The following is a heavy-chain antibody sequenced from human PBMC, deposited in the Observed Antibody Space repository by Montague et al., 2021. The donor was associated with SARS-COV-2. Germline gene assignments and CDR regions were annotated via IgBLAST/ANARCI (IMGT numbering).Heavy chain of an antibody. Sequence: SETLSLTCTVSGGSISSSSYYWAWIRQPPGKGLEWIGSIHYSGSTYYNPSLNSRVSISVDTSKNQFSLKLSSVTAADTAVYYCARLWDTVYYYYGMDVWGQGTTVTVSS. CDR3: ARLWDTVYYYYGMDV. CDR2: IHYSGST. J-gene: IGHJ6*02. CDR1: GGSISSSSYY. V-gene: IGHV4-39*01. D-gene: IGHD1-26*01.